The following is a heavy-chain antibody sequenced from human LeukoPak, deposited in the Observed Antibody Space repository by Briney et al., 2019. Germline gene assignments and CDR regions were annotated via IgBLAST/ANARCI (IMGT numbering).Heavy chain of an antibody. D-gene: IGHD3-16*01. Sequence: SETLSLTCAVYGESFTGYYWSWIRQSPGTGLEWIGEIDHRGNTNYNPSLTSRVTISVDTSKDQFSLRLNSVTAADTAVYYCARLSDFDYIRGSYGPYDYWGQGTLVTVSS. J-gene: IGHJ4*02. V-gene: IGHV4-34*01. CDR3: ARLSDFDYIRGSYGPYDY. CDR2: IDHRGNT. CDR1: GESFTGYY.